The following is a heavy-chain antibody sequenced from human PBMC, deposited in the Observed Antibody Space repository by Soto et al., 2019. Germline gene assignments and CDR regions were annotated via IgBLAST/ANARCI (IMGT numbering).Heavy chain of an antibody. CDR1: VFTVSNYA. Sequence: GSLRLACAASVFTVSNYAMGWVRQAPGKGLEWVSSISTSIDATYYADSVKGRFTISRDDSKNTLYLQMNSLRAEDTAVYYCAKDRTVAARNFDYWGQGTLVTVSS. CDR2: ISTSIDAT. CDR3: AKDRTVAARNFDY. V-gene: IGHV3-23*01. J-gene: IGHJ4*02. D-gene: IGHD6-6*01.